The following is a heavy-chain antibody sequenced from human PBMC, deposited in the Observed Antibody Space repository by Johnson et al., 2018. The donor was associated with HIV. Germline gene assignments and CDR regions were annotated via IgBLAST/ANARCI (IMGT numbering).Heavy chain of an antibody. D-gene: IGHD1-26*01. J-gene: IGHJ3*02. CDR2: ISGDGSSS. V-gene: IGHV3-74*01. CDR1: GFTISTFW. CDR3: AREWERLGSAFEI. Sequence: VQLVESGGALVQPGGSLRLSCEVSGFTISTFWMHWVRQVPGKGLMWVSRISGDGSSSSYADSVKGRFTISRDNAKNTLYLQLNSLRAEETAVYYCAREWERLGSAFEIWCQGTLVTVSS.